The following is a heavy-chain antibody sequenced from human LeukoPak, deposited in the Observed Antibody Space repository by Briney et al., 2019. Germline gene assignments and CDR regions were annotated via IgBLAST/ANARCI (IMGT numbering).Heavy chain of an antibody. V-gene: IGHV4-59*08. CDR3: ARHSSDFWSGYYTNYYGVDV. Sequence: PSETLSLTCTVSGASISGYYWSWIRQSPGKGLEWIGYIYYSGSTNYNPSLKSRLTISVDTSKNQFSLRLSSVTAADTAVYYCARHSSDFWSGYYTNYYGVDVWGRGTTVTVSS. CDR1: GASISGYY. J-gene: IGHJ6*02. CDR2: IYYSGST. D-gene: IGHD3-3*01.